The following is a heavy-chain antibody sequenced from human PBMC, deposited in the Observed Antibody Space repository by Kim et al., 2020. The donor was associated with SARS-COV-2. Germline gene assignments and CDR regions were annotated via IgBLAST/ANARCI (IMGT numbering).Heavy chain of an antibody. CDR2: IYTSGST. CDR3: ARDDCSSTSCLYGMDV. J-gene: IGHJ6*02. D-gene: IGHD2-2*01. Sequence: SETLSLTCTVSGGSISSYYWSWIRQPAGKGLEWIGRIYTSGSTNYNPSLKSRVTMSVDTSKNQFSLKLSSVTAADTAVYYCARDDCSSTSCLYGMDVWGQGTTVTVSS. CDR1: GGSISSYY. V-gene: IGHV4-4*07.